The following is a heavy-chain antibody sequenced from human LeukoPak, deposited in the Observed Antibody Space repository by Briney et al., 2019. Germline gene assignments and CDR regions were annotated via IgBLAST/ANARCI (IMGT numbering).Heavy chain of an antibody. D-gene: IGHD5-18*01. CDR3: ARVSYAFDY. CDR1: GGSIISTNYY. CDR2: IHYSGTA. V-gene: IGHV4-39*07. Sequence: SETLSLTCSVSGGSIISTNYYWAWIRQPPGKGLEWIGSIHYSGTAYYGATLSGRATISVDTSKNQFSLKVSDVTAADTAVYYCARVSYAFDYWGQGTLVTVPS. J-gene: IGHJ4*02.